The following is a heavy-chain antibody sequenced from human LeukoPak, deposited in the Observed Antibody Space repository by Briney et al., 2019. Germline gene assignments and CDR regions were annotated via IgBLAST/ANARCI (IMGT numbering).Heavy chain of an antibody. CDR1: GGPMSGLY. CDR2: IYYSGRT. Sequence: SETLSLTCNVSGGPMSGLYWNWIRKPPGKGLEWIGFIYYSGRTDYSPSLKNRVTMSVDTSKNQFSLQLTSVTAADTAFYYCARLDGGDHYVDSWGQGSLVTVSS. CDR3: ARLDGGDHYVDS. D-gene: IGHD4-17*01. J-gene: IGHJ4*02. V-gene: IGHV4-59*08.